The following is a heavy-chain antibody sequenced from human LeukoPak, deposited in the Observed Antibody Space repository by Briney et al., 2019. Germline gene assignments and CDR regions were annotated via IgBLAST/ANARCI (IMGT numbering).Heavy chain of an antibody. CDR3: TTVVVPAAPLSYYYGMDV. Sequence: GGSLRLSCAASGFTFSNAWMSWVRQAPGKGLEWVGRIKSKTDGGTTDYAAPVKGRFTISRDDSKNTLYLQMNSLKTEDTAVYYCTTVVVPAAPLSYYYGMDVRGKGTTVTVSS. V-gene: IGHV3-15*01. CDR2: IKSKTDGGTT. CDR1: GFTFSNAW. J-gene: IGHJ6*04. D-gene: IGHD2-2*01.